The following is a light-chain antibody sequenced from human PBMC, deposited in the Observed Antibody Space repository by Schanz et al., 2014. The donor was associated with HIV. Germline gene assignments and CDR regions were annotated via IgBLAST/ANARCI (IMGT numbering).Light chain of an antibody. J-gene: IGLJ3*02. Sequence: QSALTQPASVSGSPGQSVTISCTGTYTDIGAYNYLSWYQQHPGRAPRLLIYGVNGRPSGISDRFSGSKSGTAASLTISGLQPDDEGDYYCTSYTTTRTVAFGGGTKLTVL. CDR3: TSYTTTRTVA. V-gene: IGLV2-14*03. CDR1: YTDIGAYNY. CDR2: GVN.